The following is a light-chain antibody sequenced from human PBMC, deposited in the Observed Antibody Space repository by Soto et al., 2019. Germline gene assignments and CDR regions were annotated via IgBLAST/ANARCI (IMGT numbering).Light chain of an antibody. CDR1: QSVSSN. CDR2: GAS. J-gene: IGKJ1*01. Sequence: ELVMTQSPATLSVSPGERATLSCRASQSVSSNLAWYQQKPGQAPSLLIYGASTRATGIPARFSGSGSGTEFTLLISSLQSEDFAVYYCQQYNNWPPMAFGQGTKVEIK. CDR3: QQYNNWPPMA. V-gene: IGKV3-15*01.